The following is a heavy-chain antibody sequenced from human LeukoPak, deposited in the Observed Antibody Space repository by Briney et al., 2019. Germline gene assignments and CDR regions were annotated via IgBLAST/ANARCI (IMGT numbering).Heavy chain of an antibody. D-gene: IGHD3-22*01. CDR3: ARDLRYYDSSGYTLYYYMDV. J-gene: IGHJ6*03. Sequence: SDTLSLTCTVSGGSISSGGYYGSWIRQHPGKGLEWIGYIYYSGSTYYNPSLKSRVTISVDTSKNQFSLKLSSVTAADTAVYYCARDLRYYDSSGYTLYYYMDVWGKGTTVTVSS. CDR1: GGSISSGGYY. CDR2: IYYSGST. V-gene: IGHV4-31*03.